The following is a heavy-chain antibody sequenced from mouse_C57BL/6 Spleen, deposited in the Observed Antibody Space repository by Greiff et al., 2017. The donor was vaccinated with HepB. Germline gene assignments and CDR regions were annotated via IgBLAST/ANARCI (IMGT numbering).Heavy chain of an antibody. CDR3: ARPDYGNWYFDV. Sequence: VQLKQSGPELVKPGASVKIPCKASGYTFTDYNMDWVKQSHGKSLEWIGDINPNNGGTIYNQKFKGKATLTVDKSSSTAYMELRSLTSEDTAVYYCARPDYGNWYFDVWGTGTTVTVSS. D-gene: IGHD1-2*01. V-gene: IGHV1-18*01. CDR2: INPNNGGT. J-gene: IGHJ1*03. CDR1: GYTFTDYN.